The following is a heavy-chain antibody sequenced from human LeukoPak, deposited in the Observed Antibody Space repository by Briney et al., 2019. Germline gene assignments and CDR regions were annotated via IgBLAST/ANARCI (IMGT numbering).Heavy chain of an antibody. CDR3: ARDSGSSGWYLDY. V-gene: IGHV1-8*03. CDR2: MNPNSGNT. J-gene: IGHJ4*02. CDR1: GYTFTSYD. Sequence: ASVKVSCKASGYTFTSYDINWVRQATGQGLEWMGWMNPNSGNTGYAQKFQGRVTITRDTSASTAYMELSSLRSEDMAEYYCARDSGSSGWYLDYWGQGTLVTVSS. D-gene: IGHD6-19*01.